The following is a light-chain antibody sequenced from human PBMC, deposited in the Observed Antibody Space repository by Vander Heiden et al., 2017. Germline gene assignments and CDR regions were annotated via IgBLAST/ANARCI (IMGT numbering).Light chain of an antibody. CDR2: WAS. J-gene: IGKJ1*01. CDR3: QQYYSFPGT. Sequence: DIVMTQSPDSMAVCLGERATINCKSSQSVLYSFNIKNYLAWYQQKPGQPPRLVMYWASTRGSGVPDRFSGSGSGTHFTLTISSLQAEDVAVYYCQQYYSFPGTFGQGTKVEIK. CDR1: QSVLYSFNIKNY. V-gene: IGKV4-1*01.